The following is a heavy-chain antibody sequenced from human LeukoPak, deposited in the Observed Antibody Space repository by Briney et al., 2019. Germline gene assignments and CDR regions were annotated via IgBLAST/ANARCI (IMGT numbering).Heavy chain of an antibody. Sequence: PSETLSLTCAVYGGSFSGYYWSWIRQPPGKGLEWIGEINHSGSTNYNPSLKSRVTISVDTSKNQFSLKLSSVTAADTAVYYCARFVYGGKAFDYWGQGTLVTVSS. V-gene: IGHV4-34*01. CDR3: ARFVYGGKAFDY. J-gene: IGHJ4*02. D-gene: IGHD4-23*01. CDR1: GGSFSGYY. CDR2: INHSGST.